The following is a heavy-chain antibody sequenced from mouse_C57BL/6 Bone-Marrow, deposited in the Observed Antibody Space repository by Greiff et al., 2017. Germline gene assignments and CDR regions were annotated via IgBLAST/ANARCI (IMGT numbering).Heavy chain of an antibody. CDR1: GFNIKDDY. V-gene: IGHV14-4*01. J-gene: IGHJ3*01. Sequence: EVQLQESGAELVRPGASVKLSCTASGFNIKDDYMHWVKQRPEQGLEWIGWIDPENGDTEYASKFQGKATITADTSSNTAYLQLSSLTSEDTAVYYCTSIDSVFAYWGQGTLVTVSA. CDR2: IDPENGDT. CDR3: TSIDSVFAY. D-gene: IGHD2-13*01.